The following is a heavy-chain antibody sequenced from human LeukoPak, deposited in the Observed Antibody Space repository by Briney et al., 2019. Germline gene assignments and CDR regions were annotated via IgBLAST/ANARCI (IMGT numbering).Heavy chain of an antibody. CDR2: ISYDGSNK. CDR3: AKDRFGELSLDY. J-gene: IGHJ4*02. CDR1: GFTFSSYG. V-gene: IGHV3-30*18. D-gene: IGHD3-10*01. Sequence: PGRSLRLSCAASGFTFSSYGMHWVRQAPGKGLEWVAVISYDGSNKYYADSVKGRFTISRDNSKNTLYLQMNSLRAEDTAVCYCAKDRFGELSLDYWGQGTLVTVSS.